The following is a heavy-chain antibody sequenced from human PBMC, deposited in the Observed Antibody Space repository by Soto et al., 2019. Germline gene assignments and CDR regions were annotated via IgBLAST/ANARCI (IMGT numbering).Heavy chain of an antibody. J-gene: IGHJ4*02. CDR1: GYTFTSYA. D-gene: IGHD6-13*01. V-gene: IGHV1-3*01. Sequence: GASVKVSCKASGYTFTSYAMHWVRQAPGQRLEWMGWINAGNGNTKYSQKFQGRVTITRDTSASTAYMELSSLRSEDTAVYYCARFSGAFRSAAGRPYYFDYWGQGSLVTVSS. CDR3: ARFSGAFRSAAGRPYYFDY. CDR2: INAGNGNT.